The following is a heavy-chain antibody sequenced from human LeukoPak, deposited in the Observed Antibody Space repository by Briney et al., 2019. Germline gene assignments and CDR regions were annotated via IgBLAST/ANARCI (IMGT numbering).Heavy chain of an antibody. V-gene: IGHV3-21*01. CDR1: GFIFNSYT. D-gene: IGHD3-3*01. Sequence: GGSPRLSCAASGFIFNSYTMTWVRRAPGKGLEWVSSISSSGSFIYYADSVKGRFTVSRDNAKDSLYLQMNSLRAEDTAVYYCARSIRFLEWSYDAFDIWGQGTMVTVSS. CDR2: ISSSGSFI. J-gene: IGHJ3*02. CDR3: ARSIRFLEWSYDAFDI.